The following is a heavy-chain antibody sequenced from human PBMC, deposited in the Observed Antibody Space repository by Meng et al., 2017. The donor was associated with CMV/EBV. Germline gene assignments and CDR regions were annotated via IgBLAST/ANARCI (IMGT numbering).Heavy chain of an antibody. CDR3: ARGPEVDYGDYVGLDY. Sequence: GSDLWNSWRHLVLNSALSGRCIVSYYWSCVRQPAGKGREWVGRIYTSGSTNYNPSLKSRVTMSVDTSKNQFSLKLSSVTAADTAVYYCARGPEVDYGDYVGLDYWGQGTLVTVSS. CDR1: GRCIVSYY. V-gene: IGHV4-4*07. J-gene: IGHJ4*02. CDR2: IYTSGST. D-gene: IGHD4-17*01.